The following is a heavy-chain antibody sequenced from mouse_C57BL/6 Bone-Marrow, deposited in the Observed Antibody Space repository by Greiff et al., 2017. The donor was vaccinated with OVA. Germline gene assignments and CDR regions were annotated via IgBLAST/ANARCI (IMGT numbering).Heavy chain of an antibody. CDR2: IYPGSGNT. J-gene: IGHJ3*01. Sequence: VKLMESGAELVRPGASVKLSCKASGYTFTDYYINWVKQRPGQGLEWIARIYPGSGNTYYNEKFKGKATLTAEKSSSTAYMQLSSLTSEDSAVYFCARDIYYGNYEGFAYWGQGTLVTVSA. D-gene: IGHD2-1*01. CDR1: GYTFTDYY. V-gene: IGHV1-76*01. CDR3: ARDIYYGNYEGFAY.